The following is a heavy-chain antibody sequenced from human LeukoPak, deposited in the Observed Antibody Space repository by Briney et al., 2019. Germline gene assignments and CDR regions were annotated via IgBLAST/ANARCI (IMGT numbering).Heavy chain of an antibody. V-gene: IGHV5-51*01. CDR1: GYSFASYW. Sequence: GESLKISCKGSGYSFASYWIGWVRQLPGKGLEWMGIIYPGDSDTRYSPSFQGQVTISADKSISTAYLQWSSLKASDTARYYCARLYYDFWSGAGAPYYFDYWGQGTLVTVSS. J-gene: IGHJ4*02. D-gene: IGHD3-3*01. CDR2: IYPGDSDT. CDR3: ARLYYDFWSGAGAPYYFDY.